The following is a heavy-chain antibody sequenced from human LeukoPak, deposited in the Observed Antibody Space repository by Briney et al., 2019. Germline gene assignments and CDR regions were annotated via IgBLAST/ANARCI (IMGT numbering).Heavy chain of an antibody. J-gene: IGHJ4*02. CDR1: GFTFSTSW. V-gene: IGHV3-7*03. Sequence: PRGSLRLSCAASGFTFSTSWMSWVRQVPRKGLEWVANIKKDGSETYYVDSVKGRFTISRDNAKNSLYLQMNSLRAEDTAMYYCARGRYSGTTYYFDYWGQGTLVTVSS. CDR3: ARGRYSGTTYYFDY. CDR2: IKKDGSET. D-gene: IGHD5-12*01.